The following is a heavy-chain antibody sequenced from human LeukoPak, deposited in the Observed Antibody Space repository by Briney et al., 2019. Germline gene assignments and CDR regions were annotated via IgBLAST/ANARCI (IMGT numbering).Heavy chain of an antibody. CDR3: ARDQGCSGGSCYRGEYNY. D-gene: IGHD2-15*01. CDR2: INPNSGGT. CDR1: GYTFTGYY. V-gene: IGHV1-2*06. J-gene: IGHJ4*02. Sequence: ASAKVSCKASGYTFTGYYMHWVRQAPGQGLEWMGRINPNSGGTNYAQKFQGRVTMTRDTSISTAYMELSRLRSDDTAVYYCARDQGCSGGSCYRGEYNYWGQGTLVTVSS.